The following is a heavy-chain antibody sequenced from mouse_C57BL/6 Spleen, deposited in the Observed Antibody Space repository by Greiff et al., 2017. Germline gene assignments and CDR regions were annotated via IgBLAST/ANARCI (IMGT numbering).Heavy chain of an antibody. CDR2: IRNKANNHAT. CDR1: GFTFSDAW. J-gene: IGHJ3*01. V-gene: IGHV6-6*01. CDR3: TEGQLRLKFAY. Sequence: EVQGVESGGGLVQPGGSMKLSCAASGFTFSDAWMDWVRQSPEKGLEWVAEIRNKANNHATYYAESVKGRFTISRDDSKSSVYLQMNSLRAEDTGIYYCTEGQLRLKFAYWGQGTLVTVSA. D-gene: IGHD3-2*02.